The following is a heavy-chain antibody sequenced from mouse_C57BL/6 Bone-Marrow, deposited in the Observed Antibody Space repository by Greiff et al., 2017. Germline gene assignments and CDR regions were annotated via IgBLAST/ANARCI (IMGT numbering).Heavy chain of an antibody. CDR1: GFTFSDYY. D-gene: IGHD2-5*01. CDR2: ISNGGGST. V-gene: IGHV5-12*01. CDR3: ARHSYYSNFIAY. Sequence: EVHLVESGGGLVQPGGSLKLSCAASGFTFSDYYMYWVRQTPEKRLEWVAYISNGGGSTYYPDTVKGRFTISRDNAKNTLYLQMSRLKSEDTAMYYCARHSYYSNFIAYWGQGTLVTVSA. J-gene: IGHJ3*01.